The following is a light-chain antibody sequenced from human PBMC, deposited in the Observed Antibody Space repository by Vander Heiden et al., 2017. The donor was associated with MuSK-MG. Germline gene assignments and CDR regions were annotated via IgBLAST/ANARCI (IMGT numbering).Light chain of an antibody. CDR2: YAS. Sequence: IQMTQSPSSLSASVGDGVTFTCQASQDIINYLNWYHQKPGKAPKLLIYYASNLETGAPSRFRRSGYGTDVTFIISSLHAEHLVPDYCQQYDKLPPITFGQGTQVEIK. J-gene: IGKJ5*01. CDR1: QDIINY. CDR3: QQYDKLPPIT. V-gene: IGKV1-33*01.